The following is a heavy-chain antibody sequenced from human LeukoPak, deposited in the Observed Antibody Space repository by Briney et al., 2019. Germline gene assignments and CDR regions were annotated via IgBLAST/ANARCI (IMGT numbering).Heavy chain of an antibody. CDR2: INSDWSRI. D-gene: IGHD2-2*01. Sequence: GGSPRLSCAASGFTFSTYWMHWVRQAPGKGLVWLSRINSDWSRINYADSVKGRFTISRDNAKNTLYLQMNSLRAEDTAVYYCARAGSSSTSVPHYYGMDGWGQGTTVTVSS. CDR1: GFTFSTYW. J-gene: IGHJ6*02. CDR3: ARAGSSSTSVPHYYGMDG. V-gene: IGHV3-74*01.